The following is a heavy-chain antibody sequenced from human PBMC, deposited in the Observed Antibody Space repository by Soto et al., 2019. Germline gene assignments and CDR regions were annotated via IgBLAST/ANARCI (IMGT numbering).Heavy chain of an antibody. D-gene: IGHD5-12*01. Sequence: ASVKVSCKTSGYIFNDYYIHWVRQAPGQGLEWMGWINPNGGVTKYAQKFQGRVTVTRDTSIRTVYMELSSLRSDDTAVYYCARESGGATATLDYYYFYMDVWGQGTTVTVSS. CDR3: ARESGGATATLDYYYFYMDV. CDR2: INPNGGVT. V-gene: IGHV1-2*02. CDR1: GYIFNDYY. J-gene: IGHJ6*03.